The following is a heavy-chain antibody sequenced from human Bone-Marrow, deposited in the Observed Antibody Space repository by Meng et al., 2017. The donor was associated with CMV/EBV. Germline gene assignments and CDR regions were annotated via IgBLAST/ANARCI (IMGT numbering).Heavy chain of an antibody. J-gene: IGHJ4*02. V-gene: IGHV5-51*01. CDR3: ARANYAFWSAYYI. CDR2: IYPGDSDT. CDR1: GYNFANYW. Sequence: EESLKIFCKGSGYNFANYWIARVRQMPGKGLEWMAIIYPGDSDTRYSPSFQGQVTISADKYISTAYLQWSSLKASDTGMYYCARANYAFWSAYYIWGPGTLVTVSS. D-gene: IGHD3-3*01.